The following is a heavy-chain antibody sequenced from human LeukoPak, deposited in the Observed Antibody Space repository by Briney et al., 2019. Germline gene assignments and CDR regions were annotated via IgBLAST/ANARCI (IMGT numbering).Heavy chain of an antibody. V-gene: IGHV3-23*01. J-gene: IGHJ4*02. Sequence: GGSLSLSCAASGFTFSTSAMSWVRQAPGKGLEWVSAISGRGANTYYAASVKGRFTISRDNSDNTLFLQMDSLRAEDTAVYYCANLYHDFWSYSPYWGQGTVVTVSS. CDR1: GFTFSTSA. CDR2: ISGRGANT. D-gene: IGHD3-3*01. CDR3: ANLYHDFWSYSPY.